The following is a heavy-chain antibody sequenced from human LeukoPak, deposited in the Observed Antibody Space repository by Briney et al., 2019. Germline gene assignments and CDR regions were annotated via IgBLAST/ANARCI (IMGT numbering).Heavy chain of an antibody. CDR2: INPNSGGT. D-gene: IGHD3-22*01. V-gene: IGHV1-2*02. CDR1: GYTFTGYY. CDR3: ARDLDYYDSSGHYGWWFDP. Sequence: GASVKVSCKASGYTFTGYYMHWVRQAPGQGLEWMGWINPNSGGTNYAQKFQGRVTMTRDTSISTAYMELSRLRSDDTAVYYYARDLDYYDSSGHYGWWFDPWGQGTLVTVSS. J-gene: IGHJ5*02.